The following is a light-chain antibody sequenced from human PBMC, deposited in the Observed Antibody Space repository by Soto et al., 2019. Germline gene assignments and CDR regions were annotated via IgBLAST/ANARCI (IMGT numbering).Light chain of an antibody. Sequence: QSALTQPRSVSGSPGQSVTISCTGTNSDVGAYNYVSWYQQHPGKAPKLMIFDVRERPSGVPDRFSGSKSGNTASLTISGLQAEDEAEYFCCSYAGTYTWVFGGGTKVTVL. V-gene: IGLV2-11*01. CDR3: CSYAGTYTWV. CDR1: NSDVGAYNY. CDR2: DVR. J-gene: IGLJ3*02.